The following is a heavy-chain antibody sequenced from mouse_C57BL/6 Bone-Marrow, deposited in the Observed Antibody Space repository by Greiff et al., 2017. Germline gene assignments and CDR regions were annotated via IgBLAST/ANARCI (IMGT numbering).Heavy chain of an antibody. CDR1: GYTFTSYW. J-gene: IGHJ4*01. V-gene: IGHV1-5*01. Sequence: SGTVLARPGASVKMSCKTSGYTFTSYWMHWVKQRPGQGLEWIGAISPGNSDTSYNQKFKGKAKLTAVTSASTAYMELSSLTKEDSAVDYSTRFYYYGSSSLYAMDYWGQGTSVTVSS. CDR3: TRFYYYGSSSLYAMDY. D-gene: IGHD1-1*01. CDR2: ISPGNSDT.